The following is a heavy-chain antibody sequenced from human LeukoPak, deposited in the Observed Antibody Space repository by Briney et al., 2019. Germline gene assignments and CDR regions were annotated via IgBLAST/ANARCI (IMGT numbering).Heavy chain of an antibody. Sequence: PGGSLRLSCTASGFTFSSYSMNWVRQAPGKGLEWVSYISSSGSTIYYADSVKGRFTISRDNSKNTLYLQMNSLRAEDTAVYYCAKEGIAAAGRYFDLWGRGTLVTVSS. D-gene: IGHD6-13*01. J-gene: IGHJ2*01. CDR3: AKEGIAAAGRYFDL. V-gene: IGHV3-48*01. CDR1: GFTFSSYS. CDR2: ISSSGSTI.